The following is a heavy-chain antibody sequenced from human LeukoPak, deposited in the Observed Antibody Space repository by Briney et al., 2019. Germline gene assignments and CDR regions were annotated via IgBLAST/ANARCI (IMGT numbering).Heavy chain of an antibody. CDR3: ASRGYCSSTSCWYYFDY. Sequence: SETLSLTCTVSGGSISSSSYYWGWIRQPPGKGLEWIGSIYYSGSTYYNPSLKNRVTISVDTSKNQFSLKLSSVTAADTAVYYCASRGYCSSTSCWYYFDYWGQGTLVTVSS. CDR1: GGSISSSSYY. J-gene: IGHJ4*02. CDR2: IYYSGST. V-gene: IGHV4-39*01. D-gene: IGHD2-2*03.